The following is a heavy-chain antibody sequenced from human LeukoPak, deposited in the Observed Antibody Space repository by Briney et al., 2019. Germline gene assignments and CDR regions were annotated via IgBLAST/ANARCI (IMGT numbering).Heavy chain of an antibody. D-gene: IGHD6-19*01. V-gene: IGHV4-34*01. J-gene: IGHJ6*02. Sequence: SETLSLTCAVYGGSFGGYYWSWIRQPPGKGLEWIGEINHSGSTYYSPSLNRRVTISIDTSKNQFSLKLNSVTAADTAVYYCARGLQWVTRYYYYGTDVWGQGTTVTVSS. CDR1: GGSFGGYY. CDR2: INHSGST. CDR3: ARGLQWVTRYYYYGTDV.